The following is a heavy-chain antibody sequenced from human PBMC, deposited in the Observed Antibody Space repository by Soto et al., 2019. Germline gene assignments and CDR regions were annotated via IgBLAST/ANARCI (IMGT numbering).Heavy chain of an antibody. CDR1: GFTFSSYS. D-gene: IGHD3-10*01. J-gene: IGHJ6*02. V-gene: IGHV3-21*01. Sequence: GGSLRLSCAASGFTFSSYSMNWVRQAPGKGLEWVSSISSSSSYIYYADSVKGRFTISRDNAKNSLYLQMNSLRAEDTAVYYCARRSEGGSGRPYYYYGMDVWGQGTTVTVSS. CDR3: ARRSEGGSGRPYYYYGMDV. CDR2: ISSSSSYI.